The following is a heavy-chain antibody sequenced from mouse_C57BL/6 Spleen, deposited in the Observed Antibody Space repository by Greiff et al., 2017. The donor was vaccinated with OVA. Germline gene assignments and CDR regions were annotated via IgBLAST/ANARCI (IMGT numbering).Heavy chain of an antibody. CDR3: TTYYPYYAMDY. CDR2: IDPETGGT. J-gene: IGHJ4*01. D-gene: IGHD2-10*01. V-gene: IGHV1-15*01. Sequence: QVHVKQSGAELVRPGASVTLSCKASGYTFTDYEMHWVKQTPVHGLEWIGAIDPETGGTAYNQKFKGKAILTADKSSSTAYMELRSLTSEDSAVYYCTTYYPYYAMDYWGQGTSVTVSS. CDR1: GYTFTDYE.